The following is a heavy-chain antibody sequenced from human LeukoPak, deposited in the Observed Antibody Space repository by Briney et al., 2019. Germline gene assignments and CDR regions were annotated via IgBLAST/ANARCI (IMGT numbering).Heavy chain of an antibody. V-gene: IGHV1-24*01. J-gene: IGHJ6*02. Sequence: ASVKVSCKVSGYTLTELSMRWVRQAPGKGLEWMGGFDPEDGETIYAQKFQGRVTMTEDTSTDTAYMELSSLRSEDTAVYYCATHSGIVVVPAAVHYYYYGMDVWGQGTTVTVSS. CDR2: FDPEDGET. D-gene: IGHD2-2*01. CDR1: GYTLTELS. CDR3: ATHSGIVVVPAAVHYYYYGMDV.